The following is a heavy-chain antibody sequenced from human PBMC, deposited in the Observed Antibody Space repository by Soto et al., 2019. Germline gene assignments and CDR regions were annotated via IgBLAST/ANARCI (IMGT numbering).Heavy chain of an antibody. V-gene: IGHV3-9*01. CDR3: AKAPRPGVVSVYGWFDP. CDR1: GFTFDDYA. D-gene: IGHD2-8*01. Sequence: GGSLRLSCAASGFTFDDYAMHWVRQAPGKGLEWVSGISWNSGSIGYADSVKGRFTISRDNAKNSLYLQMNSLRAEDTALYYCAKAPRPGVVSVYGWFDPWGQGTLVTVSS. J-gene: IGHJ5*02. CDR2: ISWNSGSI.